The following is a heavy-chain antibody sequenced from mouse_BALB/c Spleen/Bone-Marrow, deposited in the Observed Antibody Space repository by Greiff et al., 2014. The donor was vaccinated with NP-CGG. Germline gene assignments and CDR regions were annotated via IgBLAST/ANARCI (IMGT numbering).Heavy chain of an antibody. CDR1: GFNIKGTY. CDR3: AHDAPFAY. V-gene: IGHV14-3*02. Sequence: VQLKHSGAELVKPGASVKLSCTTSGFNIKGTYIHWVKQRPEQGLEWIGRIDPANGNTKYDPEFQGKATITADTSSNTAYLHLSSLTSEDTAVYSCAHDAPFAYWGQGTLVTVSA. D-gene: IGHD2-3*01. CDR2: IDPANGNT. J-gene: IGHJ3*01.